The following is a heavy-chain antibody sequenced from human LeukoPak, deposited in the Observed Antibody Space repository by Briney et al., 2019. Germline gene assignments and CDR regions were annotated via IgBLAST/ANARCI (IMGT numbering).Heavy chain of an antibody. Sequence: GGSLRLSYAASGFTFSGSGMHWVRQASGKGLEWVGRIRSKANNNGTAYAASVKGRFTISRDDSKNTAYLQMNSLKTEDTAVYYCSRQPPDYGGSDHWGQGTLVTVSS. D-gene: IGHD4/OR15-4a*01. CDR2: IRSKANNNGT. CDR3: SRQPPDYGGSDH. J-gene: IGHJ4*02. V-gene: IGHV3-73*01. CDR1: GFTFSGSG.